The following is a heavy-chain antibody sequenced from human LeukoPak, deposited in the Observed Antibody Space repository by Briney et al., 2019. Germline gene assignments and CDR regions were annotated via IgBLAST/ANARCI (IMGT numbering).Heavy chain of an antibody. J-gene: IGHJ3*02. CDR2: VYYTGSS. V-gene: IGHV4-39*01. CDR3: ARHFADILTTNDAFDI. CDR1: GGSVSTSSYC. Sequence: PSETLSLTCNVSGGSVSTSSYCWGWIRQPPGKGLEWIGSVYYTGSSYYSPSLTSRVTISINTPKNQFSLKLTSVTAADTASYYCARHFADILTTNDAFDIWRQGTMVTVSS. D-gene: IGHD3-9*01.